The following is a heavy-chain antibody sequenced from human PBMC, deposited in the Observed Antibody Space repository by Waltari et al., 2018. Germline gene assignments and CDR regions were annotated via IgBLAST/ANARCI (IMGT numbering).Heavy chain of an antibody. J-gene: IGHJ4*02. V-gene: IGHV3-21*01. CDR3: ARGYLGYRHGGGGFDY. D-gene: IGHD5-18*01. CDR2: ISSSSSYI. CDR1: GFTFSSYS. Sequence: EVQLVESGGGLVKPGGSLRLSCAASGFTFSSYSMNWVRQAPGKGLEWVSSISSSSSYIYYADSVKGRFTISRDNAKNSLYLQMNSLRAEDTAVYYCARGYLGYRHGGGGFDYWGQGTLVTVSS.